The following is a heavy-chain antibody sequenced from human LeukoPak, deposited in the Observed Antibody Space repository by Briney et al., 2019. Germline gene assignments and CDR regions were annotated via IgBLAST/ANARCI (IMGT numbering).Heavy chain of an antibody. CDR1: GFTFSSYD. CDR2: ISYDGSNK. CDR3: ARDGGAMIVVVMFDY. D-gene: IGHD3-22*01. V-gene: IGHV3-30-3*01. J-gene: IGHJ4*02. Sequence: GGSLRLSCAASGFTFSSYDMHWVRQAPGKGLEWVAVISYDGSNKYYADSVKGRFTISRDNSKNTLYLQMNSLRAEDTAVYYCARDGGAMIVVVMFDYWGQGTLVTVSS.